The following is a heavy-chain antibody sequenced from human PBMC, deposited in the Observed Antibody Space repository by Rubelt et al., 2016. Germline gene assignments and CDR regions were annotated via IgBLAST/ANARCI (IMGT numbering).Heavy chain of an antibody. V-gene: IGHV1-2*02. CDR3: ARRYSSSFDAFDI. J-gene: IGHJ3*02. CDR1: GYTVTGYY. D-gene: IGHD6-13*01. CDR2: INPNRGST. Sequence: QVQLVQSGAEVKKPGASVKVSCKASGYTVTGYYMHWVRQAPGQGLEWMGWINPNRGSTNLGQKLQGRVPRTRATAISTDYMELSRLRSDDTAVYYCARRYSSSFDAFDIWGQGTMVTVSS.